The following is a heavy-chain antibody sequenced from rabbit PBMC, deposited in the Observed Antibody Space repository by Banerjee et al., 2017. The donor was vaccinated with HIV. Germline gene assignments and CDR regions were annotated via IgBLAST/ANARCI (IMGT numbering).Heavy chain of an antibody. V-gene: IGHV1S40*01. D-gene: IGHD1-1*01. Sequence: QSLEESGGGLVKPGASLTLTCKASGFSFNSGYDMCWVRQAPGKGLEWIGYIDLLFGSIYYATWANGRFTISSHNAQNTLYLQLNSLTAADTATYFCVRGASSSGYYSLWGPGTLVTVS. J-gene: IGHJ6*01. CDR3: VRGASSSGYYSL. CDR2: IDLLFGSI. CDR1: GFSFNSGYD.